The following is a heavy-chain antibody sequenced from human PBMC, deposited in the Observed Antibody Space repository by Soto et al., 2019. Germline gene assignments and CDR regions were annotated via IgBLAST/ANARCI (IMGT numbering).Heavy chain of an antibody. D-gene: IGHD2-8*01. J-gene: IGHJ6*02. V-gene: IGHV1-2*02. CDR1: GYTFTSYY. CDR3: ARDRGVRDV. Sequence: QVQLVQSGAEVKKPGASVKVSCKASGYTFTSYYMHWVRQAPGQGLEWMGWINPDSGVTYYPHKFQDRVTMTRDTSISTAYMELSRLTSDDTALYYCARDRGVRDVWGQGPTVIVSS. CDR2: INPDSGVT.